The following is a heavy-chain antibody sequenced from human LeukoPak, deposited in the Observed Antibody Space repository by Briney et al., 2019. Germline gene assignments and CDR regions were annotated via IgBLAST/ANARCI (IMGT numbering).Heavy chain of an antibody. V-gene: IGHV3-23*01. CDR1: GFTFSSYA. J-gene: IGHJ4*02. Sequence: GSLRLSCAAXGFTFSSYAMSWVRQAPGKGLEWVSAISGSGGSTYYADSVKGRFTISRDNSKNTLYLQMNSLRAEDTAVYYCAKDFVIAAAGGYFDYWGQGTLVTVSS. D-gene: IGHD6-13*01. CDR3: AKDFVIAAAGGYFDY. CDR2: ISGSGGST.